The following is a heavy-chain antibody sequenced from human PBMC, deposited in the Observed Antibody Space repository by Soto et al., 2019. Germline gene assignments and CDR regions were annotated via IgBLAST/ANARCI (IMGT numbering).Heavy chain of an antibody. J-gene: IGHJ4*02. Sequence: SETLSLTCPVSGGTISSSNYYWGWIRQPPGKGLDWIGSISYSGTTYYNPSLKSRVTISVDTSKNQFSLKLSSVTAADTAVYYCARRYGASFDYWGQGTLVTVS. CDR1: GGTISSSNYY. D-gene: IGHD4-17*01. CDR3: ARRYGASFDY. CDR2: ISYSGTT. V-gene: IGHV4-39*07.